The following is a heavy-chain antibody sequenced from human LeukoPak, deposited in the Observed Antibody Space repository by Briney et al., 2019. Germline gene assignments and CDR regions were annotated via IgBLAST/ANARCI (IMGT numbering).Heavy chain of an antibody. CDR1: GFTFSSYA. CDR3: AKDTYYYDSSGRPWDY. J-gene: IGHJ4*02. CDR2: ISGSGGST. Sequence: SGGSLRLSCAASGFTFSSYAMSWVRQAPGKGLEWVSAISGSGGSTYYADSVKGRFTISRDNSKNTLYLQMNSLRAEDTAVYYCAKDTYYYDSSGRPWDYWGQGTLVTVSS. D-gene: IGHD3-22*01. V-gene: IGHV3-23*01.